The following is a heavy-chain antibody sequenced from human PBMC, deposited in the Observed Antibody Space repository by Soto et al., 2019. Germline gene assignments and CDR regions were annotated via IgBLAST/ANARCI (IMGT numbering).Heavy chain of an antibody. J-gene: IGHJ4*02. CDR3: AGRIAAAGKFDV. Sequence: VKVSCKASGYTFTSYGISWVRQAPGQGLEWMGWISAYNGNTNYAQKLQGRVTMTTDTSTSTAYMELRSLRSDDTAVYYCAGRIAAAGKFDVWGQGTLVTASS. CDR1: GYTFTSYG. V-gene: IGHV1-18*01. D-gene: IGHD6-13*01. CDR2: ISAYNGNT.